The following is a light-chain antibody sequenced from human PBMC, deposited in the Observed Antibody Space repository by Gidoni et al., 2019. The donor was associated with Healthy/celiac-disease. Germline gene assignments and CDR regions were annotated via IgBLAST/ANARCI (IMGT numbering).Light chain of an antibody. J-gene: IGLJ2*01. CDR2: SNN. CDR1: SSHIGSNT. CDR3: AAWDDSLNVHVV. V-gene: IGLV1-44*01. Sequence: QSVLTQPPSASGTPGQRVTISCSGSSSHIGSNTVNWYQQLPGTAPKLLIYSNNQRPSGVPDRCSGSKSGTSASLAISGLQSEDEADYYCAAWDDSLNVHVVFGGGTKLTV.